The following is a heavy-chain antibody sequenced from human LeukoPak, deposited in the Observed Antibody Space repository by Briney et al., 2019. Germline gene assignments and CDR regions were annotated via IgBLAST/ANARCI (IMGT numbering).Heavy chain of an antibody. CDR3: AKGLRWVGKYYHNHFDY. Sequence: GGSLRLSCEASGFTFTTYGMHWVRQAPGKGLEWVAFISYDGRKTHFGDSVKGRCTISRDNSENTLYLEMHSLRSEDTAVYYCAKGLRWVGKYYHNHFDYWGQGTLVTVSS. CDR1: GFTFTTYG. D-gene: IGHD3-10*01. CDR2: ISYDGRKT. J-gene: IGHJ4*02. V-gene: IGHV3-30*18.